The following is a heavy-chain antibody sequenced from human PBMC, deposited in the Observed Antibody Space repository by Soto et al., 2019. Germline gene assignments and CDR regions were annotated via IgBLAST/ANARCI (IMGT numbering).Heavy chain of an antibody. Sequence: GTSVKVSCKAAGYTFTSYARHWVRQAPGQRLEWMGWINAGNGNTKYSQKFQCRVTITRDTSASTAYMELSSLRSEDTAVYYCSVCTSCYNKEGAYYYGMDVWGQGTTLTVSS. CDR3: SVCTSCYNKEGAYYYGMDV. D-gene: IGHD2-2*02. J-gene: IGHJ6*02. V-gene: IGHV1-3*01. CDR1: GYTFTSYA. CDR2: INAGNGNT.